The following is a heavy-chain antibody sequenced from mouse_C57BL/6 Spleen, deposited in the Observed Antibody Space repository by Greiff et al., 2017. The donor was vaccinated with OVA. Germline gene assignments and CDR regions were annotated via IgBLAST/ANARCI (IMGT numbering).Heavy chain of an antibody. CDR1: GSTFTDYY. V-gene: IGHV1-76*01. J-gene: IGHJ4*01. CDR3: ARVFTNHAMDY. CDR2: IYPGSGNT. D-gene: IGHD1-1*01. Sequence: VQLQQSGAELVRPGASVQLSCKASGSTFTDYYINWVKQRPGQGLEWIARIYPGSGNTYYNEKFKGKATLTAEKSSSTAYMQLSSLTSEDSAVYFCARVFTNHAMDYWGQGTSVTVSS.